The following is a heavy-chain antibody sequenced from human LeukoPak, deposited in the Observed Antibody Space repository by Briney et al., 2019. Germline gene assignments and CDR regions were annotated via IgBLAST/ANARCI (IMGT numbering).Heavy chain of an antibody. V-gene: IGHV4-38-2*02. D-gene: IGHD6-13*01. CDR2: INHSGST. CDR3: ASSSSGWYYFDY. J-gene: IGHJ4*02. Sequence: SETLSLTCTVSGYSISSGYYWGWIRQPPGKGLEWIGEINHSGSTNYNPSLKSRVTISVDTSKNQFSLKLSSVTAADTAVYYCASSSSGWYYFDYWGQGTLVTVSS. CDR1: GYSISSGYY.